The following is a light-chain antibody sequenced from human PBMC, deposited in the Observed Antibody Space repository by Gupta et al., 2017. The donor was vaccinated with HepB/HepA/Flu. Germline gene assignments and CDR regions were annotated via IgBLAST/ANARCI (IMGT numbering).Light chain of an antibody. CDR1: QDISNY. V-gene: IGKV1-33*01. CDR3: QQYYNLPLT. J-gene: IGKJ4*01. Sequence: IQMTQSPPSLPASVGDRVTITCQASQDISNYLNWYQQKPGKAPKLLIYDASNLETGVPSRFSGSGSGTAFTFTISSLQPEDIATYYCQQYYNLPLTFGGGTKVEIK. CDR2: DAS.